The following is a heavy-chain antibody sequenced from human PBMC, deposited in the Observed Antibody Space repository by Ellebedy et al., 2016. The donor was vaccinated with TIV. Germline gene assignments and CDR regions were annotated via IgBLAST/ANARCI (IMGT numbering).Heavy chain of an antibody. CDR3: ARLFSGYPPIDY. D-gene: IGHD3-22*01. J-gene: IGHJ4*02. CDR1: GFTFSSYA. Sequence: GGSLRLXXAASGFTFSSYAMHWVRQAPGKGLEWVAVISYDGSNKYYADSVKGRFTISRDNSKNTLYLQMNSLRAEDTAVYYCARLFSGYPPIDYWGQGTLVTVSS. CDR2: ISYDGSNK. V-gene: IGHV3-30-3*01.